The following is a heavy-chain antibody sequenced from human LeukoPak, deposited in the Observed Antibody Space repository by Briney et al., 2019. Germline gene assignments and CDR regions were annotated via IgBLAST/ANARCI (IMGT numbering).Heavy chain of an antibody. Sequence: GESLKISCKGSGYRFTNYWIGCVRPMPGKGLEWMGIIYPGDSETRYSPSFQGQVTISADKSISTAYLQWSSLKASDTAMYYCARHRTMYYYDSSGYPDYWGQGTLVTVSS. CDR2: IYPGDSET. V-gene: IGHV5-51*01. CDR1: GYRFTNYW. J-gene: IGHJ4*02. CDR3: ARHRTMYYYDSSGYPDY. D-gene: IGHD3-22*01.